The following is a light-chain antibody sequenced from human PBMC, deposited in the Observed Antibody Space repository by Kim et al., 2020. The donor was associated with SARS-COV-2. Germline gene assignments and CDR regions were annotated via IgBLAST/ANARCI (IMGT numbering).Light chain of an antibody. CDR2: EVS. CDR3: SSYAGSNNLV. Sequence: GHSVTISCTGTSRVVGGYNYVSWYQQHPGKAPKLMICEVSKRPSGVPDRFSGSKSGNTASLTVSGLQAEDEADYYCSSYAGSNNLVFGGGTQLTVL. V-gene: IGLV2-8*01. J-gene: IGLJ2*01. CDR1: SRVVGGYNY.